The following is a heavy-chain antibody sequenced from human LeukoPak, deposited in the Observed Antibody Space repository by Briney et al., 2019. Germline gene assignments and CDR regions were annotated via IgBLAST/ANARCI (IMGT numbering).Heavy chain of an antibody. J-gene: IGHJ4*02. CDR1: GGTFSSYA. CDR3: ARSVVAGAGDDY. D-gene: IGHD6-19*01. Sequence: SVKVSCKASGGTFSSYAISWVRQAPGQGLEWMGRIIPILGIANYAQKLQGRVTMTTDTSTSTAYMELRSLRSDDTAVYYCARSVVAGAGDDYWGQGTLVTVSS. CDR2: IIPILGIA. V-gene: IGHV1-69*04.